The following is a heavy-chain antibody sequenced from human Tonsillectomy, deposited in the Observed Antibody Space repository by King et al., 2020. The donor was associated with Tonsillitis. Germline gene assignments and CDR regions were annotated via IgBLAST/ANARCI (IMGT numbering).Heavy chain of an antibody. CDR2: IYSSVST. CDR1: GGSISSSSYY. Sequence: QLQESGPGLVKPSETLSLTCTVSGGSISSSSYYWGWIRKPPGKGLEWLGSIYSSVSTYYNPSLKSRVTISVDTPKTQFSLKRTSVTAADTAVYYCARHDATYRPRHWFDPWGQGTLVTVSS. CDR3: ARHDATYRPRHWFDP. D-gene: IGHD3-16*02. J-gene: IGHJ5*02. V-gene: IGHV4-39*01.